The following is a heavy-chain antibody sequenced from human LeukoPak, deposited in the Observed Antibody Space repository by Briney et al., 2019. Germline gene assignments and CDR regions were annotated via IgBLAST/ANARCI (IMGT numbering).Heavy chain of an antibody. V-gene: IGHV4-34*01. CDR2: INHSGST. D-gene: IGHD6-19*01. J-gene: IGHJ3*02. CDR3: ARAGSGWSPLDAFDI. CDR1: GGSFSGYY. Sequence: PSETLSLTCAVYGGSFSGYYWSWIRQPPGKGLEWIGEINHSGSTNYNPSLKSRVTISVDTSKNQFSLKLSSVTAADTAVYYCARAGSGWSPLDAFDIWGQGTVVTVSS.